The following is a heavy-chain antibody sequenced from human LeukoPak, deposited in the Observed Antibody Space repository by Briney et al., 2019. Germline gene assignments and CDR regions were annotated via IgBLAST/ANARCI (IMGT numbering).Heavy chain of an antibody. V-gene: IGHV1-69*05. Sequence: ASVKVSCKASGGTFSSHAISWVRQAPGQGLEWVGGIIPIFGTTNYAQKFQGRVTITTDESTSTGYMELRSLRSDDTAVYYCARGDSGYDYGFDNWGQGTLVTVPS. J-gene: IGHJ4*02. CDR2: IIPIFGTT. CDR3: ARGDSGYDYGFDN. D-gene: IGHD5-12*01. CDR1: GGTFSSHA.